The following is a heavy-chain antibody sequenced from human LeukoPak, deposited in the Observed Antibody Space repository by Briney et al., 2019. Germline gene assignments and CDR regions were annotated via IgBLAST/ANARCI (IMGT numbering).Heavy chain of an antibody. V-gene: IGHV4-34*01. CDR3: ARLRRYFDY. Sequence: SETLSLTCAVYGGSFSGYYWSWIRQPPGKGLEWIGEINHSGSTNYNPSLTSRVTISVDTSKNQFSLKLSSVTAADTAVYYCARLRRYFDYWGQGTLVTVSS. CDR2: INHSGST. CDR1: GGSFSGYY. J-gene: IGHJ4*02. D-gene: IGHD1-14*01.